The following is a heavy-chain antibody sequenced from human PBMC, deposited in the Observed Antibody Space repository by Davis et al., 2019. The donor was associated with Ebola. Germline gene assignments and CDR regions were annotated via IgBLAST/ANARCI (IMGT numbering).Heavy chain of an antibody. CDR2: ITGRDRST. D-gene: IGHD6-19*01. J-gene: IGHJ4*02. Sequence: GGSLRLSCAASGFIFSSYAMTWVRPAPGKGLEWVSTITGRDRSTFYADSLKGRFTISRDNSKKALFLQLNNLRADDTAVYYCAKPLTSEWQWLIPDFDSWGQGTLVTVSS. CDR3: AKPLTSEWQWLIPDFDS. CDR1: GFIFSSYA. V-gene: IGHV3-23*01.